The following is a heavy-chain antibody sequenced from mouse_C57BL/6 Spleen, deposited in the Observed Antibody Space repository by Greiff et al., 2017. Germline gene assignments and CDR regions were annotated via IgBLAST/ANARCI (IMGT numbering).Heavy chain of an antibody. CDR3: ARALLRSYYFDY. Sequence: EVKLVESEGGLVQPGSSMKLSCTASGFTFSDYYMAWVRQVPEKGLEWVANINYDGSSTYYLDSLKSRFIISRDNAKNILYLQMSSLKSEDTATYYCARALLRSYYFDYWGQGTTLTVSS. CDR1: GFTFSDYY. CDR2: INYDGSST. J-gene: IGHJ2*01. V-gene: IGHV5-16*01. D-gene: IGHD1-1*01.